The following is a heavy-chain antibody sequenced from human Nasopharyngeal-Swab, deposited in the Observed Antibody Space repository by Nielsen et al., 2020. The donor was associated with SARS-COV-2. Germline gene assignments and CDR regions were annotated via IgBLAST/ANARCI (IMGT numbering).Heavy chain of an antibody. D-gene: IGHD3-9*01. Sequence: APGQGLEWMGWINTNTGNPTYAQGFTGRFVFSLDTSVSTAYLQISSLKAEDTAVYYCARGHDTSDYWGQGTLVTVSS. CDR2: INTNTGNP. CDR3: ARGHDTSDY. J-gene: IGHJ4*02. V-gene: IGHV7-4-1*02.